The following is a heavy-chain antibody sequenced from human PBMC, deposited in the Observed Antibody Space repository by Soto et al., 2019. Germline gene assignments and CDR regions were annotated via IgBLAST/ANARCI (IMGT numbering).Heavy chain of an antibody. CDR1: GFTFSSYA. CDR3: TWGELSSYFDY. V-gene: IGHV3-23*01. J-gene: IGHJ4*02. D-gene: IGHD3-16*02. CDR2: ISGSGGST. Sequence: EVQLLESGGGLVQPGGSLRLSCAASGFTFSSYAMSWVRQAPGKGLEWVSAISGSGGSTYYADSVKGRFTISRDNSKNTLYLQMNSMRAEDTAVYYCTWGELSSYFDYWGQGTLVTVSS.